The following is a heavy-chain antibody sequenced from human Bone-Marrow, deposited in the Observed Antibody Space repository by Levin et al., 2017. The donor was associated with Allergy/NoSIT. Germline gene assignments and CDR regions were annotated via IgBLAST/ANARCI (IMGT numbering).Heavy chain of an antibody. V-gene: IGHV1-24*01. Sequence: ASVKVSCKVSGYSLAELSIHWVRQTPAKGLEWMGALSPEDGDTVYAQSLHGRLIVTEDRSTQTAYMELTRLRSDDSAIYYCATGPFSDGNTYDSWGQGTTVTVSS. CDR1: GYSLAELS. CDR2: LSPEDGDT. CDR3: ATGPFSDGNTYDS. J-gene: IGHJ3*01. D-gene: IGHD3-9*01.